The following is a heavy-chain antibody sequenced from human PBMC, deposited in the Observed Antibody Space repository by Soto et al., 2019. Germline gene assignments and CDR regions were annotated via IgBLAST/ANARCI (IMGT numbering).Heavy chain of an antibody. V-gene: IGHV4-59*08. CDR1: EGTICSYD. Sequence: SVTHSHRDTVAEGTICSYDGSWILQPPGKVLEWIGYIYYSGSTNSNPSLKSRVTTAVDTAKHPLSLRLSSVSAADTAVYYCARLILAFTEPFDHWGQGPLVTVSS. CDR3: ARLILAFTEPFDH. D-gene: IGHD2-15*01. J-gene: IGHJ4*02. CDR2: IYYSGST.